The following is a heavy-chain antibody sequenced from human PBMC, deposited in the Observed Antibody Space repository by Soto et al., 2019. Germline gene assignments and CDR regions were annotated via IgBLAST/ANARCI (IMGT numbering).Heavy chain of an antibody. CDR1: GYTFTSYD. CDR3: ARGGQQWLVGGYYYYYGMDV. D-gene: IGHD6-19*01. V-gene: IGHV1-8*01. CDR2: MNPNSGNT. Sequence: ASVEVSCKASGYTFTSYDINWVRQATGEGLEWMGWMNPNSGNTGYAQKFQGRVTMTRNTSISTAYMELSSLRSEDTAVYYCARGGQQWLVGGYYYYYGMDVWGQGTTVTVSS. J-gene: IGHJ6*02.